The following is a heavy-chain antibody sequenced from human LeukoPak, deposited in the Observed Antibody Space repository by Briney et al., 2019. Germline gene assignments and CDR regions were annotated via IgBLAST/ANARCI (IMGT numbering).Heavy chain of an antibody. CDR2: FFYGGST. CDR1: GGPISTSY. Sequence: PSETLSLTCTISGGPISTSYWSWIRQPPGKELEWIGYFFYGGSTNYNPSLKSRVTISADTSNNQSSLELSSVTAADTAVYYCASSYYYYMDVWGTGTTVIVSS. J-gene: IGHJ6*03. V-gene: IGHV4-59*08. CDR3: ASSYYYYMDV.